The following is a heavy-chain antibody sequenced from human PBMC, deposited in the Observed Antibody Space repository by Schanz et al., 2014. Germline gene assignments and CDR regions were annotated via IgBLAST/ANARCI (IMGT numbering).Heavy chain of an antibody. V-gene: IGHV3-23*04. CDR1: GFTFSSYA. CDR2: ISGSGGDT. Sequence: EVQLVESGGDLVQPGRSLRLSCAASGFTFSSYAMHWVRQAPGQGLEWVSTISGSGGDTYPADSVKGRFTIARDNSKNTLFLQMDSLRAEDTAVYFCAKESESVVVVGTSMSGDFHHWGQGTLITVSS. J-gene: IGHJ1*01. CDR3: AKESESVVVVGTSMSGDFHH. D-gene: IGHD1-1*01.